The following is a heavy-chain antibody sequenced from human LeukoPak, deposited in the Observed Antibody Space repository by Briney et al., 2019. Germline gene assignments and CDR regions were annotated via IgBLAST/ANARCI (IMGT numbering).Heavy chain of an antibody. CDR1: GFTFSDYW. CDR3: ATSPILSND. CDR2: ISTDGSST. J-gene: IGHJ4*02. Sequence: GGSLRLSCAASGFTFSDYWMHWVRQAPGKGLVCVSHISTDGSSTTYADSVRGRFIISRDNARNTLYLQMNSLRVGDTAVYYCATSPILSNDWGQGTLVTVSS. D-gene: IGHD3-3*01. V-gene: IGHV3-74*01.